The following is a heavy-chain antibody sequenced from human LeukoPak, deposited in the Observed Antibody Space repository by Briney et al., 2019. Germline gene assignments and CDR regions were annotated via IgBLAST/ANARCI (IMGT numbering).Heavy chain of an antibody. J-gene: IGHJ4*02. CDR3: ARGDYFDT. CDR2: ISHDGSEK. Sequence: GGSLRLSCAASGFEFSRHWMSWVRQGPGKGLEWVASISHDGSEKTYVDSVKGRFTISSDNAKNSVYLQMNTLRVDDTAVYHCARGDYFDTWGQGTLVTVSS. V-gene: IGHV3-7*05. CDR1: GFEFSRHW.